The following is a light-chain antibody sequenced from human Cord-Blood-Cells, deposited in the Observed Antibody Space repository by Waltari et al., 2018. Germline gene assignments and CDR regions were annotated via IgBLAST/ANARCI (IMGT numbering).Light chain of an antibody. CDR1: SSNIGSNT. J-gene: IGLJ2*01. CDR2: RNN. Sequence: QSVLTQPPSASGPPGPRVTISCSGISSNIGSNTVNWYQQLPGTAPKLLIYRNNQLPSGVPDRFSGSKSGTSASLAISGLQSEDEADYYCAAWDDSLNGVVFGGGTKLTVL. CDR3: AAWDDSLNGVV. V-gene: IGLV1-44*01.